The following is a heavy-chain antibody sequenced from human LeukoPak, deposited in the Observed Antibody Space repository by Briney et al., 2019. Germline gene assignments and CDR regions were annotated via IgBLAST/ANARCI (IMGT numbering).Heavy chain of an antibody. CDR2: IYWDDDK. J-gene: IGHJ3*02. Sequence: SGPTLVNPTQTLTLTCTFSGISLSTSGVGVGWIRQPPGKALEWLALIYWDDDKRYSPSLKSRLTITKDTSKNQVVLTMTNMDPVDTATYYCAHLTRFQTFGGVRGAFDIWGQGTMVTVSS. CDR1: GISLSTSGVG. V-gene: IGHV2-5*02. D-gene: IGHD3-16*01. CDR3: AHLTRFQTFGGVRGAFDI.